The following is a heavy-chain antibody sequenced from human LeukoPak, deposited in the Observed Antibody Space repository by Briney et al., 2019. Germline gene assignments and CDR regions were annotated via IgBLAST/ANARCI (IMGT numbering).Heavy chain of an antibody. D-gene: IGHD3-10*01. CDR2: FDPEDGET. Sequence: ASVKVSCKVSGYTLTELSMHWVRRAPGKGLEWMGGFDPEDGETIYAQKFQGRVTMTEDTSTDTAYMELSSLRSEDTAVYYCATGVRGQDYYYYGMDVWGQGTTVTVSS. CDR1: GYTLTELS. V-gene: IGHV1-24*01. CDR3: ATGVRGQDYYYYGMDV. J-gene: IGHJ6*02.